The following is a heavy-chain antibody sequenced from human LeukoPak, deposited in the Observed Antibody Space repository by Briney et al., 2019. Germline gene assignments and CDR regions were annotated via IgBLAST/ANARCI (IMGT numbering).Heavy chain of an antibody. CDR1: GFTFNSYW. CDR2: INSDGSST. J-gene: IGHJ4*02. V-gene: IGHV3-74*01. CDR3: ARSVAVVTATFGY. Sequence: GGSLRLSCAASGFTFNSYWMHWVRQAPGKGLVWVSRINSDGSSTSYADFVKGRFTISRDNAKNTLYLQMNSLRAEDTAVYYCARSVAVVTATFGYWGQGTLVTVSS. D-gene: IGHD2-15*01.